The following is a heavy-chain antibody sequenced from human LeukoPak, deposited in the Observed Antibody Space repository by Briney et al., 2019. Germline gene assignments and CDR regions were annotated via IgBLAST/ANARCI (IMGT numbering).Heavy chain of an antibody. Sequence: GGSLSLSCAASGFTFGSYSMNWVRQAPGKGLEWVSSNSSSSSYIYYADSVKGRFTISRDNAKNSLYLQMNSLGAEDTAVYDCARDRERYFDWLAYEGNYYYGMDVWGQGTTVTVSS. CDR3: ARDRERYFDWLAYEGNYYYGMDV. D-gene: IGHD3-9*01. CDR2: NSSSSSYI. J-gene: IGHJ6*02. V-gene: IGHV3-21*01. CDR1: GFTFGSYS.